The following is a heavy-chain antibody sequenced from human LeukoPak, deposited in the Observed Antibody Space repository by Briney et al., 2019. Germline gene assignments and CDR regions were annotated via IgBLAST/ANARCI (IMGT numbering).Heavy chain of an antibody. Sequence: PGGSLRLSCAASGFTFSTYAMHWVRQAPGKGLEWVAVISYDGSNKYYADSVKGRFTISRDNSKNTLYLQMNSLRAEDTAVYYCARIAYCGGDCYRDWENYFDCWGQGTLVTVSS. CDR1: GFTFSTYA. CDR2: ISYDGSNK. D-gene: IGHD2-21*02. J-gene: IGHJ4*02. CDR3: ARIAYCGGDCYRDWENYFDC. V-gene: IGHV3-30-3*01.